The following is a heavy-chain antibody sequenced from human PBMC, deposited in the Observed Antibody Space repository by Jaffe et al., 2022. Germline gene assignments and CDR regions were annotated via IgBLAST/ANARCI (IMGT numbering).Heavy chain of an antibody. CDR1: GGSVSSGSYY. CDR2: IYYSGST. V-gene: IGHV4-61*01. Sequence: QVQLQESGPGLVKPSETLSLTCTVSGGSVSSGSYYWSWIRQPPGKGLEWIGYIYYSGSTNYNPSLKSRVTISVDTSKNQFSLKLSSVTAADTAVYYCARVLAGGAWNDVDWYFDLWGRGTLVTVSS. D-gene: IGHD1-1*01. CDR3: ARVLAGGAWNDVDWYFDL. J-gene: IGHJ2*01.